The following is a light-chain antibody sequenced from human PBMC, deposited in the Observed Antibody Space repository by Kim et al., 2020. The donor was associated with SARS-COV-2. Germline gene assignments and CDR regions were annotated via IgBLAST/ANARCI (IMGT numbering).Light chain of an antibody. CDR3: KMYNDAPLT. V-gene: IGKV1-27*01. CDR2: AAS. J-gene: IGKJ4*01. Sequence: DIKMTQSPSSLSASVGDRVTITCRASRGIRNYLAWYQQKPGKVPKILIYAASTLQSGVPSRFSGSGSGTDFTLIISSLQPEDVATYYCKMYNDAPLTFGGGTKVDIK. CDR1: RGIRNY.